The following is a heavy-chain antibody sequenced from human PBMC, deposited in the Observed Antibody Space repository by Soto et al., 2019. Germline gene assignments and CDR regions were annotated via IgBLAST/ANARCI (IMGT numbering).Heavy chain of an antibody. CDR2: INPNSGGT. Sequence: AASVKVSCKASGYTFTGYYMHWVRQAPGQGLEWMGWINPNSGGTNYAQKFQGRVTMTRDTSISTAYMELSRLRSDDTAVYYCARAGFWSGYSTFDYWGQGTLVTVSS. CDR3: ARAGFWSGYSTFDY. D-gene: IGHD3-3*01. V-gene: IGHV1-2*02. J-gene: IGHJ4*02. CDR1: GYTFTGYY.